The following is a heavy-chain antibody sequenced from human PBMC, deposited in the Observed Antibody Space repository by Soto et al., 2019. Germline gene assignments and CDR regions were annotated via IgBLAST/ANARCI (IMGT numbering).Heavy chain of an antibody. CDR2: INHSGST. CDR3: ARGEVIRYFDY. J-gene: IGHJ4*02. D-gene: IGHD3-22*01. Sequence: SETLSLTCAVYGGSFSGYYWSRIRQPPGKGLEWIGEINHSGSTNYNPSLKSRVTISVDTSKNQFSLKLGSVTAADTAVYYCARGEVIRYFDYWGQGTLVTVSS. CDR1: GGSFSGYY. V-gene: IGHV4-34*01.